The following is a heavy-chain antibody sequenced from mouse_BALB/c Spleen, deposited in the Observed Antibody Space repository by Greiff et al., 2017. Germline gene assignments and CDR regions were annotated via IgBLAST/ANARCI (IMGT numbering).Heavy chain of an antibody. V-gene: IGHV5-6*01. D-gene: IGHD1-2*01. J-gene: IGHJ2*01. CDR1: GFTFSSYG. Sequence: EVHLVESGGDLVKPGGSLKLSCAASGFTFSSYGMSWVRQTPDKRLEWVATISSGGSYTYYPDSVKGRFTISRDNAKNTLYLQMTSLRSEDTAMYYCARDYYGYKDYFDYWGQGTTLTVSS. CDR2: ISSGGSYT. CDR3: ARDYYGYKDYFDY.